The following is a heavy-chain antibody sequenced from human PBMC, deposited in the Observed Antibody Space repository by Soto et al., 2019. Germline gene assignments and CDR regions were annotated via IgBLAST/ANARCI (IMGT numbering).Heavy chain of an antibody. CDR1: GGSFSGYY. Sequence: QVQLQQWGAGLLKPSETLSLTCAVYGGSFSGYYWSWIRQPPGKGLEWIGEINHSGSTNYNPSLNSRVTISVDTSKNQFSLKLSSVTAADTAVYYCARDPSLVYWGQGTLVTVSS. D-gene: IGHD3-16*01. V-gene: IGHV4-34*01. J-gene: IGHJ4*02. CDR2: INHSGST. CDR3: ARDPSLVY.